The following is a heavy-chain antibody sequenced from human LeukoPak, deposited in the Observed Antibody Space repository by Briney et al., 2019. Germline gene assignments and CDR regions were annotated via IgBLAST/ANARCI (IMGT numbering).Heavy chain of an antibody. D-gene: IGHD3-22*01. V-gene: IGHV1-69*05. CDR2: IIPIFGTA. J-gene: IGHJ5*02. Sequence: ASVKVSCKASGYTFTGYYMHWVRQAPGQGLEWMGGIIPIFGTANYAQKFQGRVTITTDESTSTAYMELSSLRSEDTAVYYCARARSPSSGYLLRDHNWFDPWGQGTLVTVSS. CDR1: GYTFTGYY. CDR3: ARARSPSSGYLLRDHNWFDP.